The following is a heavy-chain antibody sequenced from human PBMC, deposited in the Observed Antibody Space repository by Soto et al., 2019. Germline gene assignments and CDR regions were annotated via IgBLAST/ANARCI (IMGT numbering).Heavy chain of an antibody. V-gene: IGHV1-2*04. CDR1: GYTFTGYY. Sequence: ASVKVSCKASGYTFTGYYMHWVRQAPGQGLEWMGWINPNSGGTNYAQKFQGWVTMTRDTSISTAYMELSRLRSDDTAVYYCAIGLNNPYYDMDVWGKGTAVTVSS. CDR3: AIGLNNPYYDMDV. CDR2: INPNSGGT. J-gene: IGHJ6*03.